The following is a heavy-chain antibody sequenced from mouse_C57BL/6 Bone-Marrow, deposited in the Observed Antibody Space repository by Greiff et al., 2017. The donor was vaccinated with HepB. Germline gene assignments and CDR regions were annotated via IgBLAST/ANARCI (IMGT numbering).Heavy chain of an antibody. CDR2: IYPGDGDT. J-gene: IGHJ4*01. Sequence: QVQLQQSGAELVKPGASVKISCKASGYAFSSYWMNWVKQRPGKGLEWIGQIYPGDGDTNYNGKFKGKATLTADKSSSTAYMQLSSLTSEDSAVYFCADGYYDYAMDYWGQGTSVTVSS. D-gene: IGHD2-3*01. CDR3: ADGYYDYAMDY. V-gene: IGHV1-80*01. CDR1: GYAFSSYW.